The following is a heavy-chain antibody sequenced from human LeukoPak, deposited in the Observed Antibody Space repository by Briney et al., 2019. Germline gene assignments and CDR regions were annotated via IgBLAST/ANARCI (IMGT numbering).Heavy chain of an antibody. Sequence: GGSLRLSCAASGFTFSSYAMHWVRQAPGKGLEWVAVISYDGSNKYYADSVKGRFTISRDNSKNTLYLQMNSLRAEDTAVYYCARDAYYDILTGYYSYYYYGMDVWGQGTTVTVSS. D-gene: IGHD3-9*01. V-gene: IGHV3-30-3*01. CDR2: ISYDGSNK. CDR1: GFTFSSYA. CDR3: ARDAYYDILTGYYSYYYYGMDV. J-gene: IGHJ6*02.